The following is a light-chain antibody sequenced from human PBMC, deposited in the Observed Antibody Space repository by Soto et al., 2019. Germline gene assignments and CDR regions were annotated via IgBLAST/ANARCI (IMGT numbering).Light chain of an antibody. CDR1: SNDVGAYNF. Sequence: QSALTQPRSVSGSPGQSVTISCTGTSNDVGAYNFVSWYQQPPGKAPKLMIYDVTKRPSGVPDRFSGSKSDNTASLTISGLQAEDEAEYYCCSYAGSSTWVFGGGTKLTVL. J-gene: IGLJ3*02. CDR3: CSYAGSSTWV. CDR2: DVT. V-gene: IGLV2-11*01.